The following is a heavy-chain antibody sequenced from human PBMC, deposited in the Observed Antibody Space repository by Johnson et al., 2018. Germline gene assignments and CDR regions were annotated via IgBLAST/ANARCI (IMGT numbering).Heavy chain of an antibody. CDR1: GFTFTRSA. D-gene: IGHD3-22*01. Sequence: QLVQSGPEVRKSGTSVKVSCKTSGFTFTRSAVQWVRQARGQRLEWIGWIVAGTGNTNYAQKFQERVTMIRDVSTSTAYMELSSLRSEDTAVYYCAADPLFHYEFQHWGQGTLVTVSS. V-gene: IGHV1-58*01. J-gene: IGHJ1*01. CDR3: AADPLFHYEFQH. CDR2: IVAGTGNT.